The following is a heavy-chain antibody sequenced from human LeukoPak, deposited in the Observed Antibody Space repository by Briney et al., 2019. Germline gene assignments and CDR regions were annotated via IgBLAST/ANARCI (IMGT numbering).Heavy chain of an antibody. CDR1: GFTFSRYG. Sequence: GGSLRLSCAASGFTFSRYGMHWVRQAPGKGLEWVSGIGGSGTRTYYADSVKGRFTISRDNSKNTLYLQMNSLRDEDTAVYYCAKESHWILFDDWGQGTLVTVSS. V-gene: IGHV3-NL1*01. CDR2: IGGSGTRT. D-gene: IGHD2-2*03. CDR3: AKESHWILFDD. J-gene: IGHJ4*02.